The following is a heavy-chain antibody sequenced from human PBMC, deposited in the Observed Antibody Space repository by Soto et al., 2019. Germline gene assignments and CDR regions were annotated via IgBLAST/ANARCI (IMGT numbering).Heavy chain of an antibody. V-gene: IGHV1-69*13. CDR1: GGTFSSYA. CDR2: IIPIFGTA. D-gene: IGHD4-4*01. Sequence: SVKVSCKASGGTFSSYAISWVRQAPGQGLEWMGGIIPIFGTANYAQKFQGRVTITADESTSTAYMELSSLRSEDTAVYYCARDYTIIAGYYYYYCMDVWGQGTTVTVSS. CDR3: ARDYTIIAGYYYYYCMDV. J-gene: IGHJ6*02.